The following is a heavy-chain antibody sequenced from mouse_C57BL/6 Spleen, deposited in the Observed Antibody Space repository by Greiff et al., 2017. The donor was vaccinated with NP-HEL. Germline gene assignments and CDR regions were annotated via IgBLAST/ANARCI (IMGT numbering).Heavy chain of an antibody. CDR1: GFTFSSYG. D-gene: IGHD1-1*02. J-gene: IGHJ2*01. CDR2: ISSGGSYT. Sequence: EVMLVESGGDLVKPGGSLKLSCAASGFTFSSYGMSWVRQTPDKRLEWVATISSGGSYTYYPDSVKGRFTISRDNAKNTLYLQMSSLKSEDTAMYYCARPAMEAYYFDYWGQGTTLTVSS. V-gene: IGHV5-6*02. CDR3: ARPAMEAYYFDY.